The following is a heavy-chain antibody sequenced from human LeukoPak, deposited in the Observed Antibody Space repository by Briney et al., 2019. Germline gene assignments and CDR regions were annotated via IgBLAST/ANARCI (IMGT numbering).Heavy chain of an antibody. CDR2: ISGSGAVT. J-gene: IGHJ5*02. Sequence: GGSLRLSCAASGFTFTNYAMSWVRQAPGKGLEWVSGISGSGAVTYCADSLKGRFTISRDNSKNTLYLQMNSLRAEDTAVYYCAQRGGALPGATWFDPWGQGTLVTVSS. CDR1: GFTFTNYA. D-gene: IGHD2-2*01. CDR3: AQRGGALPGATWFDP. V-gene: IGHV3-23*01.